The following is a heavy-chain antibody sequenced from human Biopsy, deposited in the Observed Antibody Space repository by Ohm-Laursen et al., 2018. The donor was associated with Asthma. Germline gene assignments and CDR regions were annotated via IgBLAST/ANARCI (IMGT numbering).Heavy chain of an antibody. CDR3: ARSYCGGDCYSPFDY. CDR2: IMPIFGTP. V-gene: IGHV1-69*13. CDR1: GGTFSSDA. Sequence: AASVKVSCKTSGGTFSSDAISWVRQAPGQGLEWMGGIMPIFGTPNYAQQFQHRLTITADDSTTTVYMELSSLTLEDTAVYFCARSYCGGDCYSPFDYWGQGSLVTVSS. J-gene: IGHJ4*02. D-gene: IGHD2-21*01.